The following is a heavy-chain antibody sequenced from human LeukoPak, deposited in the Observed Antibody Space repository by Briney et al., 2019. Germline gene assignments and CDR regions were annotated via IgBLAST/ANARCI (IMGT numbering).Heavy chain of an antibody. Sequence: GGSLRLSCAASGFTFSSYWMHWVRQAPGKGLVWVSRINSDGSSTSYADSVKGRFTISRDNAKNTLYLQMNSLRSEDTAVYYCARLEISYYDILTGHYDYWGQGTLVTVSS. CDR3: ARLEISYYDILTGHYDY. D-gene: IGHD3-9*01. CDR1: GFTFSSYW. CDR2: INSDGSST. J-gene: IGHJ4*02. V-gene: IGHV3-74*01.